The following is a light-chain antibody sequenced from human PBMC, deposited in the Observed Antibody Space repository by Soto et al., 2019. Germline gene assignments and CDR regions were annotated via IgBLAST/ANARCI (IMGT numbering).Light chain of an antibody. CDR1: QSVSSY. Sequence: EIVLTQSPATMSLSPGERATLSCRASQSVSSYLAWYQQKPGQAHRLLLYDASNRATGIPARFSGSGSGTALTLTSSTLEPQDFAIYYCQQRSNWPPAFGQGTKLEIK. J-gene: IGKJ2*01. V-gene: IGKV3-11*01. CDR2: DAS. CDR3: QQRSNWPPA.